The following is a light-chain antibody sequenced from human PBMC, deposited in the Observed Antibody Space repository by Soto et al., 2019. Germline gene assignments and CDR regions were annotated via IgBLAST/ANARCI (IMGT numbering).Light chain of an antibody. CDR2: DVS. Sequence: QSALTQPASVSGSPGQSITISCTGTSSDVGGYNYVSWYQQHPGKAPKLMIYDVSNRPSGVSNRFSGCKSGNTASLTISGLQAEDEADYYCSSYTSSSTGVVFGGGTKLTV. CDR1: SSDVGGYNY. V-gene: IGLV2-14*01. CDR3: SSYTSSSTGVV. J-gene: IGLJ2*01.